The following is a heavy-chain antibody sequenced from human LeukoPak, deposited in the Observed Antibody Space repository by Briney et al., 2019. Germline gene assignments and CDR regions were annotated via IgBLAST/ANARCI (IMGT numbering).Heavy chain of an antibody. CDR1: GFTFSSTS. Sequence: GGSLRLSCSASGFTFSSTSMSWVRQAPGKGLEWVSVIYSGGSTYYADSVKGRFTISRDNSRNTLYLQMNSLRAEDTAVYYCARKGPEFYGYGLDVWGQGTTVTVSS. CDR2: IYSGGST. CDR3: ARKGPEFYGYGLDV. V-gene: IGHV3-53*01. D-gene: IGHD1-14*01. J-gene: IGHJ6*02.